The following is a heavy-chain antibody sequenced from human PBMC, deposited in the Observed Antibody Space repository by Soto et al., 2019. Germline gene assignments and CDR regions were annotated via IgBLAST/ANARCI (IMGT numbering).Heavy chain of an antibody. Sequence: QVQLVQSGAEVKKPGASVKVSCKASGYTFTSYYMHWVRQAPGQGLEWMGIINPSGGSTSYAQKFQGRVTMTRDTSPSTVYMELSSLRSEDTAVYYCARTRAGTTNYYYMDVWGKGTTVTVSS. J-gene: IGHJ6*03. CDR2: INPSGGST. CDR1: GYTFTSYY. V-gene: IGHV1-46*03. CDR3: ARTRAGTTNYYYMDV. D-gene: IGHD1-7*01.